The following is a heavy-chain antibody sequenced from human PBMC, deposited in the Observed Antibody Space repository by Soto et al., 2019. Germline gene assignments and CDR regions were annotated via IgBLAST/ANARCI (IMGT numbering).Heavy chain of an antibody. Sequence: SETLSLTCTVSGGSISSYYWSWIRQPPGKGLEWIGYIYYSGSTNYNPSLKSRVTISVDTSKNQFSLKLSSVTAADTAVYYCARAYYDFWSGHPTLYYYYMDVWGKGTTVTVSS. D-gene: IGHD3-3*01. CDR3: ARAYYDFWSGHPTLYYYYMDV. CDR2: IYYSGST. J-gene: IGHJ6*03. CDR1: GGSISSYY. V-gene: IGHV4-59*01.